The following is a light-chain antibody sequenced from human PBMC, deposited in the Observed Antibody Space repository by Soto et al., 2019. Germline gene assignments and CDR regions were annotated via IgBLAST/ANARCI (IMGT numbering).Light chain of an antibody. CDR2: KAS. J-gene: IGKJ1*01. CDR1: QSISSW. CDR3: QQYNSYPWT. Sequence: IQLTQSPSTLSASVGDRVTITCRAGQSISSWLAWYQQKPGKAPKLLIYKASTLESGVPSNFSGSGSGTEFTLTISSLQPEDFATYYCQQYNSYPWTFGQGTKVDIK. V-gene: IGKV1-5*03.